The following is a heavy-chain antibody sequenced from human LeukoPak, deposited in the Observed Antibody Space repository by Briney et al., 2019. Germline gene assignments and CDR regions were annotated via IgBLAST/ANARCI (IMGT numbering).Heavy chain of an antibody. CDR2: ISGSGTTI. Sequence: PGGSLRLSCAASGFTFSDYYMNWVRQAPGKGLEWVSYISGSGTTIDYADSVKGRFTISRDNAKNSLYLQMNSLRAEDTAVYYCARGGMGDSSGPPFDYWGQGTLVTVSS. D-gene: IGHD3-22*01. CDR1: GFTFSDYY. CDR3: ARGGMGDSSGPPFDY. J-gene: IGHJ4*02. V-gene: IGHV3-11*01.